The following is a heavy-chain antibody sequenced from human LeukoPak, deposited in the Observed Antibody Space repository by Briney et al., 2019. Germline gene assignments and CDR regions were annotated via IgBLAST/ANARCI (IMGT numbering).Heavy chain of an antibody. V-gene: IGHV4-31*03. Sequence: SETLSLTCTVSGGSIGSGGYYWSWIRQHPGKGLEWIGYIYYSGSTYYNPSLKSRVTISVDTSKNQFSLKLRSVTAADTAVYYCARERRDDGYSYGSYYGMDVWGQGTTVTVSS. CDR2: IYYSGST. D-gene: IGHD5-18*01. CDR1: GGSIGSGGYY. J-gene: IGHJ6*02. CDR3: ARERRDDGYSYGSYYGMDV.